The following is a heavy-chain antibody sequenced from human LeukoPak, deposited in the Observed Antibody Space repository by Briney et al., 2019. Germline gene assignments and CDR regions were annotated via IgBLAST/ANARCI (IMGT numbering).Heavy chain of an antibody. D-gene: IGHD3-22*01. CDR1: GFTFSNYY. J-gene: IGHJ2*01. Sequence: GGSLRLSCAASGFTFSNYYMSWIRQAPGKGLEWVSYISSSSGYTNYADSVKGRFTISRDNAKNSLYLQMNSLRAEDTAVYYCAREGSSGYSWYFDLWGRGTLVTVSS. CDR2: ISSSSGYT. V-gene: IGHV3-11*05. CDR3: AREGSSGYSWYFDL.